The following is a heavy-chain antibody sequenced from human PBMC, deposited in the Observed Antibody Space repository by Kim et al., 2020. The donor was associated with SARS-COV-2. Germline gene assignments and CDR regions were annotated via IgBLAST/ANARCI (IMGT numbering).Heavy chain of an antibody. D-gene: IGHD6-13*01. CDR2: ISSSSRYT. Sequence: GGSLRLSCAASGFTFSDYYMSWIRQAPGKGLEWVSYISSSSRYTNYADSVKGRFTISRDNAKNSLYLQMNSLRAEDTAVYYCAKIIAAAGSNYWYFDLWGRGTLVTVSS. CDR3: AKIIAAAGSNYWYFDL. J-gene: IGHJ2*01. V-gene: IGHV3-11*03. CDR1: GFTFSDYY.